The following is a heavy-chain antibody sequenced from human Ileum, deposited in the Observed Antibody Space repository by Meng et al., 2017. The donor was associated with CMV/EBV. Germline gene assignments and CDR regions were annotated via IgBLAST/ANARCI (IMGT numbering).Heavy chain of an antibody. D-gene: IGHD3/OR15-3a*01. CDR1: GFTFSSYT. CDR3: AHNGDDYWTGYHRD. Sequence: ASGFTFSSYTMNWVRQAPWKGLEWVSSISSTSGNIFYADSVKGRFTISRDNAKNSLYLQMNSLRAEDTAVYYCAHNGDDYWTGYHRDWGQGTLVTVSS. J-gene: IGHJ4*02. CDR2: ISSTSGNI. V-gene: IGHV3-21*01.